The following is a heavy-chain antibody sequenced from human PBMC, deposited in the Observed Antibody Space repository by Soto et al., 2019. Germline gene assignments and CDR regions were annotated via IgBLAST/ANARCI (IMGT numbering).Heavy chain of an antibody. J-gene: IGHJ4*02. Sequence: GASVKVSCKASGYTFTIYDINWVRQATGQGLEWMGRMNPNSGNPNYAQKFQGRITITTNNTTNTAYMELSSLTSDDTAVYYCARLSLEFSGYDNFDYWGQGTLVTVSS. CDR1: GYTFTIYD. CDR3: ARLSLEFSGYDNFDY. CDR2: MNPNSGNP. V-gene: IGHV1-8*01. D-gene: IGHD5-12*01.